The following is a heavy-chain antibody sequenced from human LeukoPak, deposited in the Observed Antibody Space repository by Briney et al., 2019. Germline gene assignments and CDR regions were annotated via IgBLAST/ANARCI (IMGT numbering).Heavy chain of an antibody. CDR2: IYYSGRH. V-gene: IGHV4-59*01. J-gene: IGHJ6*03. D-gene: IGHD6-13*01. Sequence: SETLSLTCTVSGRSISSYYWSWIRQPPGKGLEWLGYIYYSGRHNYNPSLKSRVTISVETPKNQFSLKLTPVTAPAPAVYSCVRSVGSSCRRIYYYYYMDVWGKGTTVTVSS. CDR3: VRSVGSSCRRIYYYYYMDV. CDR1: GRSISSYY.